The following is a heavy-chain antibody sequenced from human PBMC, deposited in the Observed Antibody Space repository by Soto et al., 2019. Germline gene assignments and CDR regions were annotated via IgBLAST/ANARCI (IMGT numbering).Heavy chain of an antibody. Sequence: EVQLFESGGGLVQPGGSLRLSCAASGFTFRNYAMTWVRQAPGKGLEWVAAISGTNGRTSYADLVKGRFTISRDNSRNTLYLETKSLSAEDTALYYCAKDEALAAAAGIAFDFWGQGTLVTVSS. CDR2: ISGTNGRT. V-gene: IGHV3-23*01. J-gene: IGHJ4*02. CDR1: GFTFRNYA. D-gene: IGHD6-13*01. CDR3: AKDEALAAAAGIAFDF.